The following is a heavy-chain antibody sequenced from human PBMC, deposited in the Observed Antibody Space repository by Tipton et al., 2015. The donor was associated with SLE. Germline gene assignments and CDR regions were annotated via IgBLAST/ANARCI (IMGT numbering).Heavy chain of an antibody. CDR1: GDSISGGDYY. V-gene: IGHV4-30-4*08. Sequence: TLSLTCTVSGDSISGGDYYWSWIPHPPGKGLEWIGSFYYDGSTHYKPSLKSRLTMSLDTAKNQSSLTLTSVTAADTAVYYCARDHQQMTPYGMDVWGQGTTVTVSS. J-gene: IGHJ6*02. CDR2: FYYDGST. D-gene: IGHD2-2*01. CDR3: ARDHQQMTPYGMDV.